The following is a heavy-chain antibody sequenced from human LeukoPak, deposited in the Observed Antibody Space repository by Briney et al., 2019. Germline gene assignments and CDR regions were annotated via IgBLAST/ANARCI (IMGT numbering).Heavy chain of an antibody. J-gene: IGHJ4*02. CDR3: ATVREVTPGIAAAGLDY. CDR1: GGTFSSYA. Sequence: SVKVSCTASGGTFSSYAISWVRQAPGQGLEWMGGIIPIFGTANYAQKFQGRVTITADESTSTAYMELSSLRSEDTAVYYCATVREVTPGIAAAGLDYWGQGTLVTVSS. CDR2: IIPIFGTA. V-gene: IGHV1-69*13. D-gene: IGHD6-13*01.